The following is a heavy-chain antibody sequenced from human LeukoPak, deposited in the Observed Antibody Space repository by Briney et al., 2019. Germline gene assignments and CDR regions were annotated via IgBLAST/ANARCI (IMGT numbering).Heavy chain of an antibody. CDR1: GGSISSSSYY. CDR3: ARRRAMFGYFAGEFDY. D-gene: IGHD3-10*02. Sequence: PWETLSLTCTVSGGSISSSSYYWGWIRQPPGKGLEWIGSIYYSGSTNNNPSLKSRVTISVDTSKNQFSLKLSSVTAADTAVYYCARRRAMFGYFAGEFDYWGQGTLVTVSS. CDR2: IYYSGST. J-gene: IGHJ4*02. V-gene: IGHV4-39*01.